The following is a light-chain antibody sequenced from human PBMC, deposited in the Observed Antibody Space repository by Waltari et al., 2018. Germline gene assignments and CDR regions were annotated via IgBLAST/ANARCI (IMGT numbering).Light chain of an antibody. J-gene: IGLJ3*02. V-gene: IGLV1-40*01. CDR3: QSSDSTMSGSRV. Sequence: SLLTQPPSVSGAPGHTGTISSTDLGPGYEVHCYQQPPGTAPKIIIYENTNRPSGVPDRFSGSKSVTSASLAITGLQAEDEADYYCQSSDSTMSGSRVFGGGTKLTVL. CDR1: LGPGYE. CDR2: ENT.